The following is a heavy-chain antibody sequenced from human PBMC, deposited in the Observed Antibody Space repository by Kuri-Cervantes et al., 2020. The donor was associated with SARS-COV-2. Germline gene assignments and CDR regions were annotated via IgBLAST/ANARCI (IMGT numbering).Heavy chain of an antibody. D-gene: IGHD3-3*01. Sequence: GSLRLSCTVSGGSISSYYWSWIRQPPGKGLEWTGYIYYSGSTNYNPSLKSRVTISVDTSKNQFSLKLSSVTAADTAVYYCARGTYYDFWSGYNYYGMDVWGQGTTVTVSS. CDR2: IYYSGST. CDR1: GGSISSYY. CDR3: ARGTYYDFWSGYNYYGMDV. V-gene: IGHV4-59*01. J-gene: IGHJ6*02.